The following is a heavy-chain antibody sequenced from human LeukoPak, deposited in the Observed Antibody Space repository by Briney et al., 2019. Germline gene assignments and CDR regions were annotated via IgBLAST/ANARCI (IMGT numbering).Heavy chain of an antibody. CDR3: ARGRPRHQYYFDY. Sequence: SETLSLTCAVYGGSFSGYYWSWIRQPPGKGLEWIGEINHSGSTNYNPPLKRRLTISVDTSKNQFSLKLSSVTAAATAVYYCARGRPRHQYYFDYWGQGTLVTVSS. J-gene: IGHJ4*02. V-gene: IGHV4-34*01. CDR2: INHSGST. CDR1: GGSFSGYY.